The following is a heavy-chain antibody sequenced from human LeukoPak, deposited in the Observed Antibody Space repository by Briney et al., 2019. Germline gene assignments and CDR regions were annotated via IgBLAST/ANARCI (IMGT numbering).Heavy chain of an antibody. CDR1: GFTFSNHA. V-gene: IGHV3-23*01. J-gene: IGHJ4*02. CDR2: ISDSGGST. Sequence: GGSLRLSCAASGFTFSNHAMSWVRQAPGKGLEWVAVISDSGGSTYYADSVKGRFTISRDNSKNTLYLQMNSLRADDTAVYYCSTLTSRGLSDSWGQGTLVTVSS. CDR3: STLTSRGLSDS. D-gene: IGHD4-11*01.